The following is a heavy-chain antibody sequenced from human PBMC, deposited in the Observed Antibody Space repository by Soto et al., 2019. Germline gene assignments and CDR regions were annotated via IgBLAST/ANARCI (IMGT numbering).Heavy chain of an antibody. CDR2: IYYSGST. CDR3: ASLYGSGSPVPSGY. V-gene: IGHV4-39*01. CDR1: GGSISSSSYY. J-gene: IGHJ4*02. D-gene: IGHD3-10*01. Sequence: SEPLSLTCTVSGGSISSSSYYWGWIRQPPGKGLEWIGSIYYSGSTYYNPSLKSRVTISVDTSKNQFSLKLSSVTAADTAVYYCASLYGSGSPVPSGYWGQGTLVTVSS.